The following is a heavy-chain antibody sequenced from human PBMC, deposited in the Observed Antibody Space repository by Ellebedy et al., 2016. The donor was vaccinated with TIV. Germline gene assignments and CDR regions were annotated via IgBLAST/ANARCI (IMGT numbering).Heavy chain of an antibody. V-gene: IGHV3-23*01. Sequence: GESLKISCAASGFTFSNYAMNWVRQAPGKGLEWVSAISGSGGNTYYADSAKGRFTISRDNSTNTLYVQINSLRAEDTAVYYCAKGMSGVHYYSGIDVWGQGTTVTVSS. D-gene: IGHD1-26*01. CDR3: AKGMSGVHYYSGIDV. J-gene: IGHJ6*02. CDR1: GFTFSNYA. CDR2: ISGSGGNT.